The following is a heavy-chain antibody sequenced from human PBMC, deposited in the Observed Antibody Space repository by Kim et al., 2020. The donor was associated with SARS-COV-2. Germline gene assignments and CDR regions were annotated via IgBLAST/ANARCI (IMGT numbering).Heavy chain of an antibody. Sequence: GGSLRLSCVASGFTFNNYAMSWVRQAPGKGLEWVSTISGGGGTSTFYADSVKGRFTISRDNSKNTLYLQMDSLRAEDTAVYFCAKMIVPGTQCFDYWGQGTLVTVSS. CDR1: GFTFNNYA. CDR2: ISGGGGTST. D-gene: IGHD1-1*01. CDR3: AKMIVPGTQCFDY. J-gene: IGHJ4*02. V-gene: IGHV3-23*01.